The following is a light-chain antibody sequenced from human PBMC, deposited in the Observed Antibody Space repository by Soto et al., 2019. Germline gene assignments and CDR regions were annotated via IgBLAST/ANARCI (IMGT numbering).Light chain of an antibody. J-gene: IGKJ1*01. Sequence: EIVWTQSPCTLSLSPGERATLSCRASQSVSSSYLAWYQQKPGQAPRLLIYDASTRATGIPARFSGSGSGTEFTLTISSLQSADFAVYYCQQYNNWPRPFCLGTKVDIK. CDR2: DAS. V-gene: IGKV3-15*01. CDR1: QSVSSSY. CDR3: QQYNNWPRP.